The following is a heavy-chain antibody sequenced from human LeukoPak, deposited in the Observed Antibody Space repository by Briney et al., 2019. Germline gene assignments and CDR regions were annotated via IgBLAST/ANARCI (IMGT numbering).Heavy chain of an antibody. V-gene: IGHV1-46*01. CDR3: ARGLKLVVVTAISEDFDY. CDR2: INPSAGNT. J-gene: IGHJ4*02. Sequence: ASVKVSCKVSGYTLTSYYMHWLRQAPGQGLEWMGIINPSAGNTNYAQRFQGRVTMTRDTSTSTVYMELSSLRSEDTAVYYCARGLKLVVVTAISEDFDYWGRGTLVTVSS. D-gene: IGHD2-21*02. CDR1: GYTLTSYY.